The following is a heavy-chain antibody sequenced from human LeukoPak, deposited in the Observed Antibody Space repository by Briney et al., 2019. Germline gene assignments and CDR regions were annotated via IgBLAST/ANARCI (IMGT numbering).Heavy chain of an antibody. CDR2: IIPIFGTA. D-gene: IGHD1-1*01. CDR1: GGTFSSYA. Sequence: GASVKVSCKASGGTFSSYAISWVRQAPGQGLGWMGGIIPIFGTANYAQKFQGRVTITTDESTSTAYMELSSLRSEDTAVYYCATGQLSYYYYMDVWGKGTTVTVSS. V-gene: IGHV1-69*05. CDR3: ATGQLSYYYYMDV. J-gene: IGHJ6*03.